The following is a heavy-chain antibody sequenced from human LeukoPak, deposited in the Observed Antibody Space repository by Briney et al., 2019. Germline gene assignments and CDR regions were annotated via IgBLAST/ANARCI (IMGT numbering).Heavy chain of an antibody. Sequence: SETLSLTCTVSGGSISSYYWSWIRQPPGKGLEWIGYIYYSGSTNYNPSLKSRVTISVDTSKNQFSLKLSSVTAADTAVYYCARAPGRRYYYYYGMDVWGRGTTVTVSS. V-gene: IGHV4-59*12. CDR3: ARAPGRRYYYYYGMDV. CDR2: IYYSGST. CDR1: GGSISSYY. J-gene: IGHJ6*02.